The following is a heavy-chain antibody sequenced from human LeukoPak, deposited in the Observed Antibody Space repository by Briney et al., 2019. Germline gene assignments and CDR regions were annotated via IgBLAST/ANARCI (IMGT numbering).Heavy chain of an antibody. CDR1: GYTFTSYG. J-gene: IGHJ5*02. D-gene: IGHD3-10*01. CDR3: ARVALLLWFGELSQYNWFDP. CDR2: INPNSGGT. Sequence: ASVKVSCKASGYTFTSYGISWARQAPGQGLEWMGWINPNSGGTNYAQKFQGRVTMTRDTSISTAYMELSRLRSDDTAVYYCARVALLLWFGELSQYNWFDPWGQGTLVTVSS. V-gene: IGHV1-2*02.